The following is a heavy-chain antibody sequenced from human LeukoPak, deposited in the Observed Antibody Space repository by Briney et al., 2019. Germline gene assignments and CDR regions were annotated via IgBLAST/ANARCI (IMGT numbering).Heavy chain of an antibody. J-gene: IGHJ4*02. D-gene: IGHD2/OR15-2a*01. CDR1: GYTFTSYG. V-gene: IGHV1-18*01. CDR2: ISAYNGNT. CDR3: ARRTHTLSYGPGRYYFDY. Sequence: GASVKVSCKASGYTFTSYGISWVRQAPGQGLEWMGWISAYNGNTNYAQKLQGRVTMTTDTSTSTAYMELRSLRSDDTAVYYCARRTHTLSYGPGRYYFDYWGQGTLVTVPS.